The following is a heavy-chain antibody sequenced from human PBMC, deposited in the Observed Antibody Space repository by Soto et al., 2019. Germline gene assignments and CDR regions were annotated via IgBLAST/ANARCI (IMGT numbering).Heavy chain of an antibody. D-gene: IGHD5-18*01. CDR2: IYYSGST. Sequence: SETLSLTCTVSGGSVSSGSYYWSWIRQPPGKGLEWIGYIYYSGSTNYNPSLKSRVTISVDTSKNQFSLKLSSVTAADTAVYYCASRLISYGYLFDYWGQGTLVTVSS. CDR1: GGSVSSGSYY. CDR3: ASRLISYGYLFDY. J-gene: IGHJ4*02. V-gene: IGHV4-61*01.